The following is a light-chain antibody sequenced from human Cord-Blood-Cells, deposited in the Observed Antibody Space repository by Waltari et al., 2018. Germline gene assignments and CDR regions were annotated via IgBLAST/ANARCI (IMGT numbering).Light chain of an antibody. CDR3: QQYDNLLVS. V-gene: IGKV1-33*01. J-gene: IGKJ2*03. CDR2: DAS. Sequence: DIQMTQSPSSLSASVGDRVTITCQASQDISNYLNWYQQKPGKAHKLLIYDASNLETGVPSRFSGSGSGTDFTFTISSLQPEDIATYYCQQYDNLLVSFGQGTKLEIK. CDR1: QDISNY.